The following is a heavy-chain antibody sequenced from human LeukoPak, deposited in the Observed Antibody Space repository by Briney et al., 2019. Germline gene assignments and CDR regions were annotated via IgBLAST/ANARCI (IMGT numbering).Heavy chain of an antibody. CDR3: AKRGVVIRVFLVGFHKEAYYFDS. Sequence: GGSLRLSCAASGFNLTDYWMSWVRQAPGKGLEWVAGLSGSGGGTNYADSVQGRFTISRDNPKNTLYLQMNSLRAEDTAVYFCAKRGVVIRVFLVGFHKEAYYFDSWGQGALVTVSS. D-gene: IGHD3-10*01. CDR2: LSGSGGGT. V-gene: IGHV3-23*01. J-gene: IGHJ4*02. CDR1: GFNLTDYW.